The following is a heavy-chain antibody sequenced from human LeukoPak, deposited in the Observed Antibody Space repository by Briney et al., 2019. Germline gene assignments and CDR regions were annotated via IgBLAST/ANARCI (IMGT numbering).Heavy chain of an antibody. CDR3: ARDSSGWYTADY. J-gene: IGHJ4*02. CDR1: GGTFSSYA. V-gene: IGHV1-69*13. D-gene: IGHD6-19*01. CDR2: IIPIFGTA. Sequence: ASVKVSCKASGGTFSSYAISRVRQAPGQGLEWMEGIIPIFGTANYAQKFQGRVTITADESTSTAYMELSSLRSEDTAVYYCARDSSGWYTADYWGQGTLVTVSS.